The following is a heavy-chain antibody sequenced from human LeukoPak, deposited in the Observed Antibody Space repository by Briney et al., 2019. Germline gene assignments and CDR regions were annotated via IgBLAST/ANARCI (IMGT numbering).Heavy chain of an antibody. J-gene: IGHJ5*02. CDR3: ARVNGDYVQWFDP. CDR2: INPSGGGT. Sequence: ASVKVSCKASGYTFTDYYMHWVRQAPGQGLEWMGMINPSGGGTSYAQKFQGRVTMTRDTSTSTVYMELSSLRYEDTAVYYCARVNGDYVQWFDPWGQGTLVTVSS. CDR1: GYTFTDYY. V-gene: IGHV1-46*01. D-gene: IGHD4-17*01.